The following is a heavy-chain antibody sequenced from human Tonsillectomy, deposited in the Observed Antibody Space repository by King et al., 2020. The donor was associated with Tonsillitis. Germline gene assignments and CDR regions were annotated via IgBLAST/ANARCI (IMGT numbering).Heavy chain of an antibody. V-gene: IGHV1-2*02. Sequence: QLVQSGTEVKMPGASVTVSCKASVYTFTNYHIHWIRQAPGQGLEWRGWIDCNSGSTNYAQNLKGRVTLTRETSTNTAYLDLRSLPSYDTAFYYCSRETWVYGSWGQGTLVTVSS. CDR2: IDCNSGST. D-gene: IGHD5-24*01. CDR3: SRETWVYGS. CDR1: VYTFTNYH. J-gene: IGHJ5*02.